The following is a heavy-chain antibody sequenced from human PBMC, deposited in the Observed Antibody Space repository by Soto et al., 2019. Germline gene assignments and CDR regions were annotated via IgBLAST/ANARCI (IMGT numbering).Heavy chain of an antibody. J-gene: IGHJ4*02. CDR2: MYYSGST. CDR1: GGSISSYY. D-gene: IGHD3-22*01. CDR3: GGKNYDSSGYFDY. Sequence: SETLSLTCTVSGGSISSYYWSWIRQPPGKGLEWIGYMYYSGSTNYNPSLKSRVTISVDTSKNQFSLRLSSVTAADTAVYYCGGKNYDSSGYFDYWGQGTLVTVSS. V-gene: IGHV4-59*01.